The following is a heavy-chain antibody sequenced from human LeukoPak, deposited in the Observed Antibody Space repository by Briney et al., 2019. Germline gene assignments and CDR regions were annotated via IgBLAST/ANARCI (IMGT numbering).Heavy chain of an antibody. CDR3: AKSVGYGDYDWFDP. CDR2: ISYDGSNK. D-gene: IGHD4-17*01. CDR1: GFTFSSYG. J-gene: IGHJ5*02. V-gene: IGHV3-30*18. Sequence: GGSLRLSCAASGFTFSSYGMHWVRQAPGKGLEWVAVISYDGSNKYYADSVKGRFTISRDNSKNTLYLQMNSLRAEDTAVYYCAKSVGYGDYDWFDPWGQGTLVTVSS.